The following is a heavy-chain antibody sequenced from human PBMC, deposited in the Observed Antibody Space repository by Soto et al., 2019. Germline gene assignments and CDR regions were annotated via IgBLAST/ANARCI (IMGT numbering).Heavy chain of an antibody. CDR1: GFSLSTSGVD. CDR3: AHRRPYSNSPEYFFDY. D-gene: IGHD6-6*01. V-gene: IGHV2-5*02. CDR2: IYWDDDK. Sequence: QITLKESGPTLVKPTQTLTLTCTFSGFSLSTSGVDVGWIRQPPGKALEWLALIYWDDDKRYSPSLKSRLTITKDTSKNPVVLTMTNMDPLDMATYYCAHRRPYSNSPEYFFDYWGQGTLVTVSS. J-gene: IGHJ4*02.